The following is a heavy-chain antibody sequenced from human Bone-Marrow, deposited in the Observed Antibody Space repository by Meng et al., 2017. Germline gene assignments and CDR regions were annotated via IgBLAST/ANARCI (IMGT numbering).Heavy chain of an antibody. J-gene: IGHJ4*02. Sequence: EVQLVESGGGLVKPGGSLRPSCAASGFTFSSYSMNWVRQAPGKGLEWVLSISSSSSYIYYADSVKGRFTISRDNAKNSLYLQMNSLRAEDTAVYYCASFNPITPKHIDYWGQGTLVTVSS. CDR1: GFTFSSYS. D-gene: IGHD5-12*01. CDR2: ISSSSSYI. V-gene: IGHV3-21*01. CDR3: ASFNPITPKHIDY.